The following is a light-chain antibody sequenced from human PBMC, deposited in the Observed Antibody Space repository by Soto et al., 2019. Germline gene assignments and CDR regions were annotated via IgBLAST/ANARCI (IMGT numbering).Light chain of an antibody. Sequence: DIQMTQSPSTLYASVGDSVTLTCRASQSISGWLAWFQQKPGTAPKLLIYKASSLESGVPSRFSGSGSGTDFTLTISSLQPDDFATYYCQQYNIYPWTFGQGTKVEIK. CDR2: KAS. J-gene: IGKJ1*01. CDR3: QQYNIYPWT. CDR1: QSISGW. V-gene: IGKV1-5*03.